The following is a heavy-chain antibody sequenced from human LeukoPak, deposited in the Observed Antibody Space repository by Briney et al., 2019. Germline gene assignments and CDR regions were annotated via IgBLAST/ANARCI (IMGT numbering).Heavy chain of an antibody. D-gene: IGHD6-6*01. CDR1: GGSFSGYY. V-gene: IGHV4-34*01. Sequence: PSETLSLTCAVYGGSFSGYYLSWIRQPPGKGLEWIGEINHSGSTNYNPSLKSRVTISVDTSKNQFSLKLSSVTAADTAVYYCASGRMRQLIGEMRNWGQGTLVTVSS. CDR2: INHSGST. J-gene: IGHJ4*02. CDR3: ASGRMRQLIGEMRN.